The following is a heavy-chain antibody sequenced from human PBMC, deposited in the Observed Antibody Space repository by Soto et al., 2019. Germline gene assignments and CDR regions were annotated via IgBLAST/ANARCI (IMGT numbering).Heavy chain of an antibody. CDR3: ARVGSGQGHPTYYYYGMDV. CDR2: IYYSGST. CDR1: GGSISSGDYY. D-gene: IGHD3-10*01. J-gene: IGHJ6*02. V-gene: IGHV4-30-4*01. Sequence: SETLSLTCTVSGGSISSGDYYWSWIRQPPGKGLEWIGYIYYSGSTYYNPSLKSRVTISVDTSKNQFSLKLSSVTAADTAVYYCARVGSGQGHPTYYYYGMDVWGQGTTVTVSS.